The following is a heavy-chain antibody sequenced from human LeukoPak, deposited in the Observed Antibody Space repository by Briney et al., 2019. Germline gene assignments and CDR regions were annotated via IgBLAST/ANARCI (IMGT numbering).Heavy chain of an antibody. CDR3: ARGAPHDNRAFDI. CDR1: GYTFTGYY. D-gene: IGHD1-1*01. CDR2: INPNSGGT. V-gene: IGHV1-2*02. Sequence: ASVKVSCKASGYTFTGYYMHWVRQAPGQGLEWMGWINPNSGGTNYAQKFQGRVTMTTDTSTSTAYMELRSLRSDDTAVYYCARGAPHDNRAFDIWGQGAMVTVSS. J-gene: IGHJ3*02.